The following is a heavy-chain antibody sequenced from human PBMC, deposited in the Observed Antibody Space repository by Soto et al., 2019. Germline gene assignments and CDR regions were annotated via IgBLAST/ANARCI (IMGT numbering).Heavy chain of an antibody. Sequence: HVQLVQSGAEVKKPGSSVKVSCKASGGTLTNYAISWVRQAPGQGLEWMGGITPIFGIANYAQRFQGRVTITADESASTAYMDLSRLRSEDTAVYYCARMWHSSGNYYSLDFWGQGTQVTVSP. CDR3: ARMWHSSGNYYSLDF. J-gene: IGHJ4*02. V-gene: IGHV1-69*12. CDR1: GGTLTNYA. D-gene: IGHD3-22*01. CDR2: ITPIFGIA.